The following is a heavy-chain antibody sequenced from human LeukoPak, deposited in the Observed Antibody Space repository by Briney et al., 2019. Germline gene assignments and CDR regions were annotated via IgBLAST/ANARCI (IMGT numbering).Heavy chain of an antibody. J-gene: IGHJ5*02. Sequence: PGGSLRLSCAASGFAVSSNDMNWVRQAPGKGLEWVSVIYSGAGTYYADSVKGRFTISTDNSKNTLYLQMNSLRAEDTAVYYCARGYGSWGTWGQGTLVTVSS. CDR3: ARGYGSWGT. V-gene: IGHV3-66*01. CDR2: IYSGAGT. D-gene: IGHD1-26*01. CDR1: GFAVSSND.